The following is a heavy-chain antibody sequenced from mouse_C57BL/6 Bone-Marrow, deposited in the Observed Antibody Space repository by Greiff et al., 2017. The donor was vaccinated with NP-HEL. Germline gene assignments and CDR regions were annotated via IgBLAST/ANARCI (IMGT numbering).Heavy chain of an antibody. D-gene: IGHD2-3*01. J-gene: IGHJ3*01. CDR1: GFTFSSYA. CDR3: ARDEGYYEGAY. V-gene: IGHV5-4*01. Sequence: EVQRVESGGGLVKPGGSLKLSCAASGFTFSSYAMSWVRQTPEKRLEWVATISDGGSYTYYPDNVKGRFTISRDNAKNNLYLQMSHLKSEDTAMYYCARDEGYYEGAYWGQGTLVTVSA. CDR2: ISDGGSYT.